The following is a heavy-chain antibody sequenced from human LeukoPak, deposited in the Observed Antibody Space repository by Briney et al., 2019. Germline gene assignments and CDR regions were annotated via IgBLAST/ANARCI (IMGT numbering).Heavy chain of an antibody. D-gene: IGHD3-22*01. Sequence: GSSVKVSCKASGGTFSSYAISWVRRAPGQGLEWMGGIIPIFGTANYAQKFQGRVTITTDESTSTAYMELSSLRSEDTAVCYCATSVGGYYGNYWGQGTLVTVSS. CDR2: IIPIFGTA. J-gene: IGHJ4*02. CDR1: GGTFSSYA. V-gene: IGHV1-69*05. CDR3: ATSVGGYYGNY.